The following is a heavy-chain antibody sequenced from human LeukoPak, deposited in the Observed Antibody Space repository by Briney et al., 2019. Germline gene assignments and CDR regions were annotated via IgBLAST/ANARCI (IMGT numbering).Heavy chain of an antibody. CDR2: INHSGST. V-gene: IGHV4-34*01. D-gene: IGHD3-22*01. CDR1: GGSFSGYY. Sequence: KPSETLSLTCAVYGGSFSGYYWSWIRQPPGKGLEWIGEINHSGSTNYNPSLKSRVTISVDTSKNQFSLKLRSVTAADTAVYYCARGHSYYDSSGYYYYFDYWGQGTLVTVSS. J-gene: IGHJ4*02. CDR3: ARGHSYYDSSGYYYYFDY.